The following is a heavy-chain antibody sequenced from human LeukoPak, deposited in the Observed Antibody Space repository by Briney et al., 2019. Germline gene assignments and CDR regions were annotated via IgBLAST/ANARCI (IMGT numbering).Heavy chain of an antibody. CDR1: GHTFTSYG. V-gene: IGHV1-18*01. D-gene: IGHD4-11*01. J-gene: IGHJ6*02. CDR3: ARGGAPDDYSNPGYYYYGMDV. Sequence: ASVKVFCKASGHTFTSYGISWVRQAPGQGLEWMGWISAYNGNTNYAQKLQGRVTMTTDTSTSTAYMELRSLRSDGTSVYYCARGGAPDDYSNPGYYYYGMDVWGQGTTVTVSS. CDR2: ISAYNGNT.